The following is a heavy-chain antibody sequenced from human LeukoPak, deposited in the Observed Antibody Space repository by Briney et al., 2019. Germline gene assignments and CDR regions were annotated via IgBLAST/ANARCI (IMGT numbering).Heavy chain of an antibody. CDR1: GYTFTGYY. D-gene: IGHD6-19*01. J-gene: IGHJ4*02. CDR2: IKPNSGDT. V-gene: IGHV1-2*02. CDR3: ARAAGGWPYDY. Sequence: ASVKVSCKASGYTFTGYYIHWVRQAPGQGLEWMGWIKPNSGDTDYAQKFQDRVTITRDTSISTAYMELSRLISDDTAVYYCARAAGGWPYDYWGQGTLVTVSS.